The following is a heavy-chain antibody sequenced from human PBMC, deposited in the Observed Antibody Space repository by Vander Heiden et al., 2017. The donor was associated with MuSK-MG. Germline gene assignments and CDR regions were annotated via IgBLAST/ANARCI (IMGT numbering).Heavy chain of an antibody. V-gene: IGHV3-48*03. J-gene: IGHJ6*03. CDR3: ARIYYMDV. Sequence: EVQLVESGGGLVQPGGSLRLSCAASGFTFSSYEMNWVRQAPGKGLEWVSYISSRGSTIDYADSVKGRFTISRENAKNSLYMKMNSLRAEDTAVDYCARIYYMDVWGKGTTVTVYS. CDR1: GFTFSSYE. CDR2: ISSRGSTI.